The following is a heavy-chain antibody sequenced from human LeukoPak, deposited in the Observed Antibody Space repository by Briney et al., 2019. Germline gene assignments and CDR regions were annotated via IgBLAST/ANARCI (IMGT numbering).Heavy chain of an antibody. D-gene: IGHD3-16*02. Sequence: SETLSLTCTVSGYSISSGYYWGWIRQPPGKGLEWIGSIYHSGSTYYNPSLKSRVTISVDTSKNQFSLKLSSVTAADTAVYYCAREAPSRYYDYVWGSYRFWDVWGKGTTVTVSS. CDR2: IYHSGST. CDR3: AREAPSRYYDYVWGSYRFWDV. CDR1: GYSISSGYY. J-gene: IGHJ6*04. V-gene: IGHV4-38-2*02.